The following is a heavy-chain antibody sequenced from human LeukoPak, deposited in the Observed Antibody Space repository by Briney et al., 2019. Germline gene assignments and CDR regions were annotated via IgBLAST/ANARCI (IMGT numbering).Heavy chain of an antibody. CDR1: GFTFSTYG. V-gene: IGHV3-33*01. Sequence: GGSLRLSCAASGFTFSTYGMNWVRQAPGKGLEWVSIIWYDGSIKYYADSVKGRLTISRDNSKNTLYLQMNSLTAEDTAVYYCARVGCTGGSCPPYYYYAMDVWGQGTTVTVSS. D-gene: IGHD2-15*01. CDR2: IWYDGSIK. CDR3: ARVGCTGGSCPPYYYYAMDV. J-gene: IGHJ6*02.